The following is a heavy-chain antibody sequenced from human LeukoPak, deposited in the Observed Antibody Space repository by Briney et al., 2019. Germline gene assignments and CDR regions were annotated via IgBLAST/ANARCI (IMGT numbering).Heavy chain of an antibody. CDR2: INPNSGGT. V-gene: IGHV1-2*02. CDR1: GYTFTGYY. J-gene: IGHJ4*02. CDR3: ARANNWNDLDY. Sequence: ASVKVSCKASGYTFTGYYMHWVRQAPGQGLEWMGWINPNSGGTNYAQKFQGRVTMTRDTSISTAYMELSRLRSDDTAAYYRARANNWNDLDYWGQGTLVTVSS. D-gene: IGHD1-1*01.